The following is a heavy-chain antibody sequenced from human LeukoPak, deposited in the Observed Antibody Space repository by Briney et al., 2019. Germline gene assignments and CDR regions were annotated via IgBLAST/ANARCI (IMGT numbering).Heavy chain of an antibody. CDR1: EYAFSDFY. CDR3: ARTNLGSGWRFDY. J-gene: IGHJ4*02. V-gene: IGHV3-11*06. Sequence: GGSLRLSCGASEYAFSDFYMTWIRQAPGKGLEWVSYISSSSSHTNYADSVKGRFTISRDNAKNSLYLQMNSLRAEDTAVYYCARTNLGSGWRFDYWGQGTLVTVSS. D-gene: IGHD6-19*01. CDR2: ISSSSSHT.